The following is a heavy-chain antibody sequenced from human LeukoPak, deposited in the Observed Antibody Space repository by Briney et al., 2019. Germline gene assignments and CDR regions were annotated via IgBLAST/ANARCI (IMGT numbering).Heavy chain of an antibody. CDR2: IKQDGSEK. D-gene: IGHD3-3*01. CDR1: GFTFSSYW. CDR3: ARDPFYDFWSGYTDAFDI. V-gene: IGHV3-7*01. J-gene: IGHJ3*02. Sequence: GGSLRLSCAASGFTFSSYWMSWVRQAPGKGLEWVANIKQDGSEKYYVDSVKGRFTISRDNAKNSLYLQMNSLRAEDTAVYYCARDPFYDFWSGYTDAFDIWGQGTMVTVSS.